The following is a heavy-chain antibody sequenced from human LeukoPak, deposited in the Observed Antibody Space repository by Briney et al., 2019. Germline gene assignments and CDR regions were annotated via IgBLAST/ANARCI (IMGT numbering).Heavy chain of an antibody. D-gene: IGHD6-13*01. CDR2: ISSSSSYI. CDR3: ASRAYIAAAGPVDY. J-gene: IGHJ4*02. CDR1: GFTFSSYS. V-gene: IGHV3-21*01. Sequence: GGSLRLSCAASGFTFSSYSMSWARQAPGKGLEWVSSISSSSSYIYYADSVKGRFTISRDNAKNSLYLQMNSLRAEDTAVYYCASRAYIAAAGPVDYWGQGTLVTVSS.